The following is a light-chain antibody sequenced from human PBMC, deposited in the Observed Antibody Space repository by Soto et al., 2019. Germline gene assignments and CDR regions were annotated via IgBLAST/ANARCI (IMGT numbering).Light chain of an antibody. CDR3: QQYGTSEII. Sequence: EIVMTQSPVTLSVSPGERATLSCRASQSVRSNLAWYQQKPGQAPRLLMYDASTRATGIPARFSGSGSGTDFTLTISRLETEDFAVFYCQQYGTSEIIFGQGTRLEIK. CDR2: DAS. V-gene: IGKV3-15*01. J-gene: IGKJ5*01. CDR1: QSVRSN.